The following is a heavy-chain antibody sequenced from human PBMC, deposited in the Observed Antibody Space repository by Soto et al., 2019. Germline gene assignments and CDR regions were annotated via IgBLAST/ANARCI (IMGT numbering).Heavy chain of an antibody. J-gene: IGHJ6*02. CDR2: IERDDDDK. D-gene: IGHD1-20*01. CDR3: ARSIRGPRRFNGMDV. V-gene: IGHV2-70*13. Sequence: SGPTLVNPTETLTLTCTFSGFSLTSPGMCVSWIRQSPGKALEWLALIERDDDDKYYSTSLKTRLTISKDTRKNQVVLTMSNMEPADTATYYCARSIRGPRRFNGMDVWGQGTTVTVSS. CDR1: GFSLTSPGMC.